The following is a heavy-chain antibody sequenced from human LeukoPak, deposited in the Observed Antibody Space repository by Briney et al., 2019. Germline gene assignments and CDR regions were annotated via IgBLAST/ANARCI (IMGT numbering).Heavy chain of an antibody. CDR3: ARPDHYYDSSGLSHDY. J-gene: IGHJ4*02. V-gene: IGHV3-30*02. CDR2: IRYDGSNK. D-gene: IGHD3-22*01. CDR1: GFTFSSYG. Sequence: GGSLRLSCAASGFTFSSYGMHWVRQAPGKGLEWVAFIRYDGSNKYYADSVKGRFTISRDNSKNTLYLQMNSLRAEDTAVYYCARPDHYYDSSGLSHDYWGQGTLVTVSS.